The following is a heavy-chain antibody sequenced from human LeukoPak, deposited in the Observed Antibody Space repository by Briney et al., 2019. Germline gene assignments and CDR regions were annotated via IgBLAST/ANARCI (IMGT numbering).Heavy chain of an antibody. D-gene: IGHD3-3*01. Sequence: GGSLRLSCAASGFTFSDNYTSWIRQAPGKGLEWISYISRGGNTIYYADSVKGRFTISRDNAKNSLYLQMDSLRAEDTAVYYCARPLGGYYIDCWGQGTLVTVSS. CDR1: GFTFSDNY. CDR2: ISRGGNTI. V-gene: IGHV3-11*01. J-gene: IGHJ4*02. CDR3: ARPLGGYYIDC.